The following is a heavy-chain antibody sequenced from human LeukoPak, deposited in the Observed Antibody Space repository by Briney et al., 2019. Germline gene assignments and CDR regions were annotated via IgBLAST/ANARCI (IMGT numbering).Heavy chain of an antibody. J-gene: IGHJ4*02. V-gene: IGHV1-2*02. CDR2: INPNSAGT. CDR1: GYTFTDYY. D-gene: IGHD4-17*01. Sequence: ASVKVSCKVSGYTFTDYYMHWVRQAPGQGLEWMGWINPNSAGTNYTQTLQGRVTMTRDTSISTGYMELSRLRSDDTAVYYCAVTTVTTDDYWGQGTLVTVSS. CDR3: AVTTVTTDDY.